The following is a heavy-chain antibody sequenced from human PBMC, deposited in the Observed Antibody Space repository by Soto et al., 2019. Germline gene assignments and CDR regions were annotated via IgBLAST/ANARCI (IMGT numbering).Heavy chain of an antibody. CDR2: IYYSGST. D-gene: IGHD1-26*01. J-gene: IGHJ3*01. V-gene: IGHV4-31*03. Sequence: QVRLQESGPGLVKPSQTLSLTCTVSGGSISSGGYYWGWIRHHPGKGLECIGYIYYSGSTYYNPSLKRRVDISIDTYENQFSLKLSSVTAADTAMFYCARVFRGVGARGFAVFDVWGQGAMVTVSS. CDR3: ARVFRGVGARGFAVFDV. CDR1: GGSISSGGYY.